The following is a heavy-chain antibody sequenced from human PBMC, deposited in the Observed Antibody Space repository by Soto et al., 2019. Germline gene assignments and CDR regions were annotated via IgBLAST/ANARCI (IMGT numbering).Heavy chain of an antibody. J-gene: IGHJ6*02. CDR1: GFTFSSYA. CDR3: AKALGYFGSGSYYNLYGMDV. V-gene: IGHV3-23*01. D-gene: IGHD3-10*01. Sequence: GGSLRLSCAASGFTFSSYAMSWVRQAPGKGLEWVSSIRGSGGITYHADSVKGRFTISRDNSRNTLYLQMNSLRAEDTAVYYCAKALGYFGSGSYYNLYGMDVWGQGTTVTVSS. CDR2: IRGSGGIT.